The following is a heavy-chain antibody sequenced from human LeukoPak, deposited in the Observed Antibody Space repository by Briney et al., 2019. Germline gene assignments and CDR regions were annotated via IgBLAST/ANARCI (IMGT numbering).Heavy chain of an antibody. J-gene: IGHJ3*01. CDR1: GFMFSSFA. CDR2: ISPTGATT. D-gene: IGHD3-16*01. Sequence: GGSLRLSCATSGFMFSSFAMSWVRQAPGKGLEWVSGISPTGATTYDAKPVRGRFTISGDNSNNKLNLEMNRLRVEDTAIYYGAKGFGRARSGVPSGFDVWGQGTMVTVSS. V-gene: IGHV3-23*01. CDR3: AKGFGRARSGVPSGFDV.